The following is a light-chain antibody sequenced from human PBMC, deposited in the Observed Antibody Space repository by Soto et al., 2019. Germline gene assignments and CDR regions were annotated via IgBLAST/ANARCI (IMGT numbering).Light chain of an antibody. V-gene: IGKV3-20*01. J-gene: IGKJ1*01. Sequence: EIVLTQSPGTLSLSPGEPATLSCRASQTVIGNFLAWYQQRPGQAPRLLFYGASTRAAGSPARFSASGSGTDFTLTISRLEPEDFAFYYCQIYNSSPWTLGRGTRVEVK. CDR1: QTVIGNF. CDR2: GAS. CDR3: QIYNSSPWT.